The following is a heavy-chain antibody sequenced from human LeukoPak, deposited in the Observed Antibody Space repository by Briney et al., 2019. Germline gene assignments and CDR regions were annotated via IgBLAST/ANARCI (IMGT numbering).Heavy chain of an antibody. D-gene: IGHD3-10*01. J-gene: IGHJ6*02. CDR1: GFSFSDNV. CDR3: ARGGRRDGTVSTYYFYAKDV. Sequence: GGSLRLSCVVSGFSFSDNVFHWVRQAPGKGLEWVTYLSYDGVNAFYADSVKGRFTISRDTAGGTVSLQMDNLRVEDTAVYYCARGGRRDGTVSTYYFYAKDVWGQGTAVTVSS. CDR2: LSYDGVNA. V-gene: IGHV3-30*04.